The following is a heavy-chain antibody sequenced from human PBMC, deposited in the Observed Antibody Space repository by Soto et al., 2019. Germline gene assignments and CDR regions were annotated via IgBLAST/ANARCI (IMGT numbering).Heavy chain of an antibody. CDR3: ARDDILCSGGSCYGVNMDV. V-gene: IGHV3-66*01. CDR1: GFTVSSKY. CDR2: IQSGGTT. D-gene: IGHD2-15*01. Sequence: EVQLVESGGGLVQPGGSLRLSCAASGFTVSSKYMSWVRQAPGKGLEWVSLIQSGGTTYYAASVKGRFTISRDSSKNMLHLKMDRLRAEDTAVYYCARDDILCSGGSCYGVNMDVWGKGTTVTVSS. J-gene: IGHJ6*03.